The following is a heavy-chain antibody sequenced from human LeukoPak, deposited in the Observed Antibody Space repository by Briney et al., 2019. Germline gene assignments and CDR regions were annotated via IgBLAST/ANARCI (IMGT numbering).Heavy chain of an antibody. J-gene: IGHJ5*02. CDR1: GGSISSGSYY. Sequence: SQTLSLTCTVSGGSISSGSYYWSWIRQPAGKGLEWIGRIYTSGSTNYNPSLKSRVTISVDTSKNQFSLKLSSVTAADTAVYYCARDRTFGGFDPWGQGTLVTVSS. D-gene: IGHD3-3*01. CDR3: ARDRTFGGFDP. CDR2: IYTSGST. V-gene: IGHV4-61*02.